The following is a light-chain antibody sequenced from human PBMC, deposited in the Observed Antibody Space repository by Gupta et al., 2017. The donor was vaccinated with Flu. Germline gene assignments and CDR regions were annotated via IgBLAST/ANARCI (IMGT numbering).Light chain of an antibody. J-gene: IGKJ3*01. CDR3: HQDDKWHT. V-gene: IGKV3-15*01. CDR1: QSISSS. CDR2: GAS. Sequence: SPATLSVSPGDRATRSCRASQSISSSLDWYQQKPGQAPRLLIYGASTSATGVPDRFSGSGSGREFTLTSISPQSEDFAVYCGHQDDKWHTFGHGTTVDMK.